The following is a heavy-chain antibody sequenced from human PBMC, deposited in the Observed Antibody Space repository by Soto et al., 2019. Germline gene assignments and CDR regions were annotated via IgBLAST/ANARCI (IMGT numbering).Heavy chain of an antibody. Sequence: SETLSLTCSVSGDSISNLDYFWAWIRQPPGQALEYIGYIYKSATTYYNPSFESRVAISVDTSKSQFSLNVTSVTAADTTVYFCARGRYCLTGRCFPNWFDSWGQGALVTVSS. CDR1: GDSISNLDYF. V-gene: IGHV4-30-4*01. CDR3: ARGRYCLTGRCFPNWFDS. D-gene: IGHD7-27*01. CDR2: IYKSATT. J-gene: IGHJ5*01.